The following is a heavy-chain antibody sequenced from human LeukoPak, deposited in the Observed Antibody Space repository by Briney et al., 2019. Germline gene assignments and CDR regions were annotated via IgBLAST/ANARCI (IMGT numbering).Heavy chain of an antibody. D-gene: IGHD3-22*01. Sequence: GASVKVSCKVSGYTLPELSMHWVRQAPGKGLEWMGGFDPEDGETIYAQKFQGRVTMTEDTSTDTVYMALSSLRSEDTAVYYCARRVSSYYDSSGYYPFDYWGQGTLVTVSS. V-gene: IGHV1-24*01. J-gene: IGHJ4*02. CDR1: GYTLPELS. CDR2: FDPEDGET. CDR3: ARRVSSYYDSSGYYPFDY.